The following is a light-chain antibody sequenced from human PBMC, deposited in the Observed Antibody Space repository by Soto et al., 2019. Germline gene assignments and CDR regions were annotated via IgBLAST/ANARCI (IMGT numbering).Light chain of an antibody. CDR2: GAS. CDR3: QHYDNSPPSVT. J-gene: IGKJ3*01. V-gene: IGKV3-20*01. Sequence: EIVLTPSPDTLSLSPAERATLSCRAIQSGSSDYLVWNHQKPGQAPRLLIYGASRRATGIADRCSGSGAGTDFFLTISRREPEDFAVYYCQHYDNSPPSVTCGPGTKGDIK. CDR1: QSGSSDY.